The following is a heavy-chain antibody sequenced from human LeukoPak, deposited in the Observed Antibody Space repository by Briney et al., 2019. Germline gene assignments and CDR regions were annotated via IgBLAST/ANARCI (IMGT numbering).Heavy chain of an antibody. Sequence: GGSLRLSCAASGFTFSSYAMSWVRQAPGKGLEWVSAISGSGGSTYYADSVKDRFTISRDNSKNTLYLQMNSLRAEDTAVYYCAKDESGSSNFDYWGQGTLVTVSS. CDR1: GFTFSSYA. J-gene: IGHJ4*02. CDR2: ISGSGGST. CDR3: AKDESGSSNFDY. D-gene: IGHD1-26*01. V-gene: IGHV3-23*01.